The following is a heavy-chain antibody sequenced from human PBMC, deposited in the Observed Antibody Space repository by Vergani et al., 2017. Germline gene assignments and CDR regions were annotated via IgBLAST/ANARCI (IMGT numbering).Heavy chain of an antibody. CDR1: GGSISSYY. V-gene: IGHV4-4*07. D-gene: IGHD3-22*01. Sequence: QVQLQESGPGLVKPSETLSLTCTVSGGSISSYYWSWIRQPAGKGLEWIGRIYTSGSTNYNPSLKSRVTMSVDTSKNQFSLKLSSVTAADTAVYYCARLRGSSGYYLLGELMDVWGQGTTVTVSS. J-gene: IGHJ6*02. CDR2: IYTSGST. CDR3: ARLRGSSGYYLLGELMDV.